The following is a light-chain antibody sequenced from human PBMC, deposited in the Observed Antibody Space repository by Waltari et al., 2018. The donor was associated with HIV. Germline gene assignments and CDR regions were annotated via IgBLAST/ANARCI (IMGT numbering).Light chain of an antibody. Sequence: QSALTQPASVSGSPGQSITISCTGTSRDVGGSNYVSWYQQHPGKAPNLMIYEVSNRPSGVSNRFSGSKSGNTASLTISGLQAEDEADYYCSSYTSSSTLRVFGGGTKLTVL. CDR3: SSYTSSSTLRV. CDR1: SRDVGGSNY. V-gene: IGLV2-14*01. J-gene: IGLJ3*02. CDR2: EVS.